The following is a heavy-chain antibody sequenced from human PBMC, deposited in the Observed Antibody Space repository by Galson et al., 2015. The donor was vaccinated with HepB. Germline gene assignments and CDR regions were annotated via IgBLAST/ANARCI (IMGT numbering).Heavy chain of an antibody. CDR1: GFTFSTFW. CDR3: ARDLKHNFDSTYGMDV. Sequence: SLRLSCAASGFTFSTFWMHWVRQTPGKGLVWVSRLNADGRTTDYTDSVKGRFTISRDNANSMLFLQMDSLTDEDTGIYYCARDLKHNFDSTYGMDVWGPGTTVTVSS. D-gene: IGHD3-9*01. CDR2: LNADGRTT. V-gene: IGHV3-74*01. J-gene: IGHJ6*02.